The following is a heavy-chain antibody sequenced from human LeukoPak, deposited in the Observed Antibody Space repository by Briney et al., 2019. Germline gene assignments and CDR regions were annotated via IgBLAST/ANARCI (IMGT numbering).Heavy chain of an antibody. CDR1: GFIFSSYA. Sequence: GGSLRLSCAASGFIFSSYAMSWVRQAPGKGLEWVSAISGSGGSTYYADSVKGRFTISRDNSKNTLYLQMNSLRAEDTAVYYCAKDPNYGSGSYNWGQGTLVTVSS. V-gene: IGHV3-23*01. CDR2: ISGSGGST. D-gene: IGHD3-10*01. CDR3: AKDPNYGSGSYN. J-gene: IGHJ4*02.